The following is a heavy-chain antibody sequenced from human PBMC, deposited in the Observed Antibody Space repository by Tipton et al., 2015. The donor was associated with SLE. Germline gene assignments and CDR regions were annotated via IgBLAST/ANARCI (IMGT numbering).Heavy chain of an antibody. CDR2: IKEDGSEK. D-gene: IGHD7-27*01. CDR3: ANWGSTWAFGY. CDR1: GLTFSKHW. V-gene: IGHV3-7*01. J-gene: IGHJ4*02. Sequence: SLRLSCAASGLTFSKHWMTWVRQASGKGLEWVANIKEDGSEKFYADSVRGRFTISRDNAKNSLYLEMKSLRAEDTATYYCANWGSTWAFGYWGQGTLVPVPS.